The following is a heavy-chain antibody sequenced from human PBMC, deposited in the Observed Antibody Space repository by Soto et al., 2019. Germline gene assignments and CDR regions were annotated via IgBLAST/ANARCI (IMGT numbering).Heavy chain of an antibody. CDR1: GVSISSHGYF. V-gene: IGHV4-39*01. CDR2: ISYSGST. CDR3: MNYNSGWKY. D-gene: IGHD5-12*01. Sequence: QLQLQESGPGLVQPSETLSLTCTVSGVSISSHGYFWGWIRQPPGKGLEWIGMISYSGSTYYSPSLTSRVTISAHTSKNQLSLRLSSVTAADTAVFHCMNYNSGWKYWGQGTLVTVSS. J-gene: IGHJ4*02.